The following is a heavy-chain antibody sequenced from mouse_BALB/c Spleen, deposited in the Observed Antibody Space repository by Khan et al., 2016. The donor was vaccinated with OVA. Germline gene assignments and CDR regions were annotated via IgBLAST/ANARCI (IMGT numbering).Heavy chain of an antibody. V-gene: IGHV3-2*02. D-gene: IGHD1-1*01. CDR1: GYSITSGYA. J-gene: IGHJ2*01. CDR3: ARGNYYGYYFDY. CDR2: ISYSGGT. Sequence: VQLQQSGPGLVKPSQSLSLTCTVTGYSITSGYAWNWIRQFPENKLEWMGYISYSGGTRYNPSLKSRISITRDTSKNQFFLQLNSVTTEDTATDYCARGNYYGYYFDYWGQGTPLTVSS.